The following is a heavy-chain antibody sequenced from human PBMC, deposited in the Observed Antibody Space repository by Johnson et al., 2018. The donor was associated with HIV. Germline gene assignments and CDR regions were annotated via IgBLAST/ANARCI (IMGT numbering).Heavy chain of an antibody. CDR1: GFTVSSNY. V-gene: IGHV3-66*01. CDR2: IYSGGST. Sequence: VQLVESGGGLVQPGGSLRLSCAASGFTVSSNYMSWVRQAPGKGLEWVSVIYSGGSTYYTDSVKGRFTISRDNSKNTLYLQMNSLRAEDTAVYYCARDRSENAFDIWGQGTMLTVSS. J-gene: IGHJ3*02. CDR3: ARDRSENAFDI.